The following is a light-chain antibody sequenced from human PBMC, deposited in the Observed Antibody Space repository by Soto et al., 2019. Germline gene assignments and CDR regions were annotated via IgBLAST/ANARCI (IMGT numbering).Light chain of an antibody. J-gene: IGKJ1*01. Sequence: DIQMTQSPSTLSASVGDRVTITCRARQTISIWLAWYQQKPGKAPKLLIYDASILESGVPSRFSGSVSGTEFTLTISSLQPDDFATYYCQQYHSDRTFGQGNKVEIK. CDR1: QTISIW. CDR2: DAS. V-gene: IGKV1-5*01. CDR3: QQYHSDRT.